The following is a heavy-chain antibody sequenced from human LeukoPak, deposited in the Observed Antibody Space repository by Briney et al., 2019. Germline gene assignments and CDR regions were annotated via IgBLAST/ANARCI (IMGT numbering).Heavy chain of an antibody. V-gene: IGHV4-34*01. D-gene: IGHD6-19*01. J-gene: IGHJ4*02. Sequence: SQTLSLACAVYGRSFSGNYWSCISHPPGKGRGWIGEINHSGSTNYHPSLKSRVTISVDTSKNQFSLKLSSVPAADTAVYYCARAPDGIAVAGHFYFDYWGQGTLVTVSS. CDR1: GRSFSGNY. CDR2: INHSGST. CDR3: ARAPDGIAVAGHFYFDY.